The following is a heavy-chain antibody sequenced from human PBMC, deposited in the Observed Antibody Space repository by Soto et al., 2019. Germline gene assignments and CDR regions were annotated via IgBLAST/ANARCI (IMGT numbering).Heavy chain of an antibody. V-gene: IGHV2-5*02. CDR2: IFWDDDK. J-gene: IGHJ4*02. CDR3: AHRTAYSSGWYLVYFDY. D-gene: IGHD6-19*01. CDR1: GFSLSTSGVG. Sequence: QITLKESGPTLVKPTQTLTLTCTFSGFSLSTSGVGVGWIRQPPGKALEWLAIIFWDDDKRYSPSLKSRLTTTKDTSKKQMVLRVTNMDPVDTATYYCAHRTAYSSGWYLVYFDYWGQGTLVSVSS.